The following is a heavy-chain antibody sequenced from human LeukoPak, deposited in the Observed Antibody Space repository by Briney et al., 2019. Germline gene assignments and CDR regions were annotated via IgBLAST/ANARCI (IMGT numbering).Heavy chain of an antibody. V-gene: IGHV4-39*01. Sequence: KPSETLSLTCTVSGGSISSSSYYWGWIRQPPGKGLEWIGSIYYRGSTYYNPSLKSRVTISADTSKNQFSLKLSSVTAADTAVYYCARRGQSVYFDYWGQGTLVTVSS. CDR3: ARRGQSVYFDY. CDR1: GGSISSSSYY. J-gene: IGHJ4*02. CDR2: IYYRGST.